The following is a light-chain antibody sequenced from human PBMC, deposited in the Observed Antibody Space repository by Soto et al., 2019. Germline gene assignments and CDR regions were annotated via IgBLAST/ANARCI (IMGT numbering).Light chain of an antibody. CDR1: QDISSY. Sequence: DIQMTQSPSSLSASVGDRVTITCRASQDISSYLAWYQQKPGKVPQLLIYAASTVHSGVPSRFSGSGSGTEFTLTISSLQPEDVATYYCQKYEGDPFTFGPGTKVEIK. J-gene: IGKJ3*01. CDR3: QKYEGDPFT. CDR2: AAS. V-gene: IGKV1-27*01.